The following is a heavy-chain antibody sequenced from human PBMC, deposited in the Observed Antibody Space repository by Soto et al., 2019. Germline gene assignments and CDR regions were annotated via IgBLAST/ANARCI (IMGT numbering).Heavy chain of an antibody. CDR3: ARGALGYCTSGVCLTND. V-gene: IGHV1-69*13. CDR1: GGTFSSYA. J-gene: IGHJ4*02. Sequence: GASVKVSCKASGGTFSSYAISWVRQAPGQGLEWMGGIIPIFGTANYAQKFQGRVTITADESTSTAYMELSSLRSEDTAVYYCARGALGYCTSGVCLTNDWGQGTLVTVSS. CDR2: IIPIFGTA. D-gene: IGHD2-8*01.